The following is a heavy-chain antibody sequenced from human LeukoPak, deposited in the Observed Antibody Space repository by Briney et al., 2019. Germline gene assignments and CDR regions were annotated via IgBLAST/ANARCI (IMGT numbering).Heavy chain of an antibody. CDR1: GYTFTGYY. J-gene: IGHJ4*02. CDR2: INPNSGGT. CDR3: ARVKRDSSSWYPRAY. D-gene: IGHD6-13*01. Sequence: GASVKVSCKASGYTFTGYYMHWVRQAPGQGLEWMGWINPNSGGTNYAQKFQGRVTMTRDTSISTAYMELSRLRSDDTAVYYCARVKRDSSSWYPRAYWGQGTLVTVSS. V-gene: IGHV1-2*02.